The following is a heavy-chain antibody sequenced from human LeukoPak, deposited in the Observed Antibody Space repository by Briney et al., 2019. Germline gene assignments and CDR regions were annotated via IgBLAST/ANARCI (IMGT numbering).Heavy chain of an antibody. CDR1: GFTFSSYA. V-gene: IGHV3-30-3*01. Sequence: PGGSLRLSCAASGFTFSSYAMHWVRQAPGKGLEWVAVISYGGSNKYYADSVKGRFTISRDNSKNTLYLQMNSLRAEDTAVYYCARDRSVVVPAAITNYYYGMDVWGQGTTVTVSS. CDR3: ARDRSVVVPAAITNYYYGMDV. D-gene: IGHD2-2*01. CDR2: ISYGGSNK. J-gene: IGHJ6*02.